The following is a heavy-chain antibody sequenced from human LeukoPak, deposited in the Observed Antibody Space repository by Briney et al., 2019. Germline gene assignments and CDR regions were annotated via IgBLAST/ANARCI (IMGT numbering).Heavy chain of an antibody. V-gene: IGHV4-4*07. J-gene: IGHJ6*02. D-gene: IGHD3-9*01. CDR3: ARDSDLTASYYYGMDV. CDR2: MSASGST. Sequence: SETLSLTCTVSGDSIRGFYWSWIRQPAGKGLEWIGRMSASGSTNCNPSLKSRVTMSVDTSKNQFSLKLSSVTAADTAVYYCARDSDLTASYYYGMDVWGQGTTVTVSS. CDR1: GDSIRGFY.